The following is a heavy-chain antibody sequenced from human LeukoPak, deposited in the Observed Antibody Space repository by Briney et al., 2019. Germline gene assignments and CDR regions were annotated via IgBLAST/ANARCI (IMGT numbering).Heavy chain of an antibody. CDR2: IWYDGSNK. D-gene: IGHD3-22*01. CDR1: GLTFSSYG. Sequence: GGSLRLSCAASGLTFSSYGVHWVRQAPGKGLEWVAVIWYDGSNKYYADSVKGRFTISRDNSKNTLYLQMNSLRAEDTAVYYCARDTYYYDSSGSLDYWGQGTLVTVSS. J-gene: IGHJ4*02. V-gene: IGHV3-33*01. CDR3: ARDTYYYDSSGSLDY.